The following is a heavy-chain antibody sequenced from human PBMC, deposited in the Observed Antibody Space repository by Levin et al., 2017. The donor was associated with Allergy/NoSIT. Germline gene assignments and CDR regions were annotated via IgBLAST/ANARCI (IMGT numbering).Heavy chain of an antibody. Sequence: PSETLSLTCTVSGGSISRGSYYWSWIRQHPGKGLEWIGYIFDSGSTDYNPSLKSRLTISVDTSKNQFSLNLSSVTAADTAVYYCARGGLRYFQDYWGQGSLVTVSS. CDR1: GGSISRGSYY. CDR2: IFDSGST. D-gene: IGHD3-9*01. V-gene: IGHV4-31*03. J-gene: IGHJ4*02. CDR3: ARGGLRYFQDY.